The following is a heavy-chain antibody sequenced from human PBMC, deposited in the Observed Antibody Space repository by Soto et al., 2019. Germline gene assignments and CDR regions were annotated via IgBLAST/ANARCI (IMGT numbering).Heavy chain of an antibody. CDR2: IIPIFGTT. V-gene: IGHV1-69*12. D-gene: IGHD2-15*01. CDR3: ARVVTVVKSFHYWYFDL. Sequence: QVQLVQSGAEVKKPGSSVKVSCKASGGTFSSYAISWVRQAPGQGLEWMGGIIPIFGTTNYAQKFQGRVTITAAESTSTAYMELSSLRPEDAAVYYCARVVTVVKSFHYWYFDLWGRGTLVTVSS. J-gene: IGHJ2*01. CDR1: GGTFSSYA.